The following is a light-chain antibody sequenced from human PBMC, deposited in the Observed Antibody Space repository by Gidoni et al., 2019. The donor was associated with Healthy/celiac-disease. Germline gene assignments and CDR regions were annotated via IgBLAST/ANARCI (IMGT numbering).Light chain of an antibody. CDR3: QQYYSYPPT. J-gene: IGKJ2*01. CDR2: AAS. CDR1: QGISSY. V-gene: IGKV1-8*01. Sequence: AIRMTQSPSSFSASTGDRVTITCRASQGISSYLAWYQQKPGKAPKLLIYAASTLQSGVPSRFSDSGSGTDFTHTISCLQSEDFATYYCQQYYSYPPTFGQGTKLEIK.